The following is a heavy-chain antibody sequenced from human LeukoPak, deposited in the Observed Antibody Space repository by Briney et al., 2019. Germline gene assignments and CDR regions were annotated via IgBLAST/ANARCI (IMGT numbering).Heavy chain of an antibody. CDR3: ARGEAYVSSRFDY. J-gene: IGHJ4*02. CDR1: GYSFTSYW. Sequence: GESLKISCKSSGYSFTSYWIGWVRQMPGKGLEWMGIIYPGDSDTRYSPSFQGQVTFSADKSISTAYLQWSSLKASDTAMYFCARGEAYVSSRFDYWGQGTLVTVSS. CDR2: IYPGDSDT. D-gene: IGHD6-6*01. V-gene: IGHV5-51*01.